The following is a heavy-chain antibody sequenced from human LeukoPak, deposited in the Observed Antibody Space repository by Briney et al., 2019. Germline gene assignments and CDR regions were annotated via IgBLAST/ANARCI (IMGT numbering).Heavy chain of an antibody. Sequence: SVKVSCKASGGTFSSYAISWVRQAPGQGLEWMGGIIPIFGTANYAQKFQGRVTITADESTSTAYMELSSLRSEDTAVYYCARDRYSSSWYFGGFDPWGQGTLVTVSS. CDR2: IIPIFGTA. CDR3: ARDRYSSSWYFGGFDP. J-gene: IGHJ5*02. CDR1: GGTFSSYA. V-gene: IGHV1-69*13. D-gene: IGHD6-13*01.